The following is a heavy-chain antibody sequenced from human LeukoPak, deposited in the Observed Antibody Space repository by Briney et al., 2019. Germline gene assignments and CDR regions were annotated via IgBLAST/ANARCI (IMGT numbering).Heavy chain of an antibody. CDR3: ARVIGSKDFWRGYDYNMDV. J-gene: IGHJ6*03. D-gene: IGHD3-3*01. V-gene: IGHV4-59*01. CDR1: GGSMTDYY. CDR2: IFYSGST. Sequence: PSETLSLTCTVSGGSMTDYYWTWIRQPPGKGLEWIGFIFYSGSTNYNPPLRSRLSISVDTSQKQFSLKLTSVTAADTAIYYCARVIGSKDFWRGYDYNMDVWGKGITVTVSS.